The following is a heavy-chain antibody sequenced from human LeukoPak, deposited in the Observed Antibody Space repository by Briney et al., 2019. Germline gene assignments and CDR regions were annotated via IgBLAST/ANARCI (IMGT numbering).Heavy chain of an antibody. CDR3: AKVLDYFYFDY. J-gene: IGHJ4*02. CDR1: GFTFSSYG. Sequence: SGGSLRLSCAASGFTFSSYGMHWVRQAPGKGLEWVSIISYDGTIKYYVDSVKGRSTISRDNSKNTLYLQRHSLRPEDTAFYYGAKVLDYFYFDYWGQGTLVTVSS. CDR2: ISYDGTIK. D-gene: IGHD3-3*01. V-gene: IGHV3-30*18.